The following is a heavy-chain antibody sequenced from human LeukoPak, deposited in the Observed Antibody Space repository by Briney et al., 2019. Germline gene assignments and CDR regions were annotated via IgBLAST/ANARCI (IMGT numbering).Heavy chain of an antibody. V-gene: IGHV3-23*01. CDR2: ISGSGGST. D-gene: IGHD4-17*01. CDR1: GFTFSSYG. CDR3: AKNSYGDEYYFDY. J-gene: IGHJ4*02. Sequence: PGGSLRLSCAASGFTFSSYGMTWVRQAPGKGLEWVSAISGSGGSTYYADSVKGRFTISRDNSKNTLYLQMNSLRAEDTAVYYCAKNSYGDEYYFDYWGQGTLVTVSS.